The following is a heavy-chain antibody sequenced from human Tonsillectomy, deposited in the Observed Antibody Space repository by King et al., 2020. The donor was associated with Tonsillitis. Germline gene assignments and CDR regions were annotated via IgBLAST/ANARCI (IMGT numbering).Heavy chain of an antibody. Sequence: VQLVESGGGVVQPGRSLRLSCAASGFTFSTYAMHWGRQAPGRGLQWGAVIWSDGSDKYNFDSVKGRFTISRDKSKNTLYLQMNSLRAEDTAVYYCARGWNPAAALDAFDIWGQGTMVTVSS. CDR1: GFTFSTYA. CDR2: IWSDGSDK. D-gene: IGHD2-2*01. V-gene: IGHV3-33*08. J-gene: IGHJ3*02. CDR3: ARGWNPAAALDAFDI.